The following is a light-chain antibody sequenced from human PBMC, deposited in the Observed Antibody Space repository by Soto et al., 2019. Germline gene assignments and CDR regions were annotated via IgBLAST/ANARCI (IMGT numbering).Light chain of an antibody. Sequence: EIVMTQSPATLSVSPGERATLSCRASQSVSSNLAWYPQKPGQAPRLLIYGASTRATGIPARFSGSGSGTECTLTISSLQSEDFAVYYCQQYKNWPPWTFGQGNKVEIK. V-gene: IGKV3-15*01. CDR1: QSVSSN. J-gene: IGKJ1*01. CDR3: QQYKNWPPWT. CDR2: GAS.